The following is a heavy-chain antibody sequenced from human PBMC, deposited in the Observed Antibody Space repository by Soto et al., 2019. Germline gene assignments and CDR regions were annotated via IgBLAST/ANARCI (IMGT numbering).Heavy chain of an antibody. V-gene: IGHV3-74*01. CDR1: GFTFSRDW. CDR2: IKYDGSST. J-gene: IGHJ4*02. Sequence: EVPLVESGGGLVQPGGSLRLSCAASGFTFSRDWMHWVRQAPGKGLVWVSRIKYDGSSTNYADSVKGRFTISRDNAKNTVYLQMNSLRDEDTAVYYCARGAFGNYYVDYWGQGALVTVAS. CDR3: ARGAFGNYYVDY. D-gene: IGHD3-10*01.